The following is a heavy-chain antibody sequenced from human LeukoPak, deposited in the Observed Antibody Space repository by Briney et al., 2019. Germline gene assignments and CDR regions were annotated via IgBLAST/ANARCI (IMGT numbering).Heavy chain of an antibody. V-gene: IGHV4-39*07. Sequence: SETLSLTCTVSGGSVSSSRSYWGWIRQPPGKGLEWIGSIYYTGNTYYNPSLQSRVTISLDTSKNQFSLKLSSVTAADTAVYYCARGTRVVARGFDAFDIWGQGTMVTVSS. J-gene: IGHJ3*02. D-gene: IGHD2-2*01. CDR1: GGSVSSSRSY. CDR2: IYYTGNT. CDR3: ARGTRVVARGFDAFDI.